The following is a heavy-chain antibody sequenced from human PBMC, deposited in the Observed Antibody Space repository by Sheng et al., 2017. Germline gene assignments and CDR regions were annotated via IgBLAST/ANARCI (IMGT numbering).Heavy chain of an antibody. CDR1: GFAFRNYW. D-gene: IGHD3-3*01. CDR3: ASESSHDREGY. J-gene: IGHJ4*02. V-gene: IGHV3-7*01. CDR2: INQDESDI. Sequence: VQLVESGGGVVQPGRSLRLSCAASGFAFRNYWMSWVRQAPGKGLEWVANINQDESDINYVDSVKGRFTISRDNAKNSLYLQMNRLRVEDTAVYYCASESSHDREGYWGQGTLVTVSS.